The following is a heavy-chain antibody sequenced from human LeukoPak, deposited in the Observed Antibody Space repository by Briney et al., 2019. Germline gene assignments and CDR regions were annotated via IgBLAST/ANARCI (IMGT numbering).Heavy chain of an antibody. J-gene: IGHJ5*02. CDR2: INPNSGGT. CDR1: GYTFTVYY. Sequence: ASVTVSCTASGYTFTVYYMHWVRQAPGQGLEWMGWINPNSGGTNYAQKFQGRVTMTRDTSISTAYMELSRLRSDDTAVYYCARDSRRGYSGTKGWFDPWGQGTLVTVSS. CDR3: ARDSRRGYSGTKGWFDP. D-gene: IGHD5-12*01. V-gene: IGHV1-2*02.